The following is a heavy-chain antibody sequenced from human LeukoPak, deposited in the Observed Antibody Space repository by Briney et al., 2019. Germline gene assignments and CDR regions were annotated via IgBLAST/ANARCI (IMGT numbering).Heavy chain of an antibody. V-gene: IGHV3-64*01. CDR3: ARVVVENWFDP. D-gene: IGHD2-15*01. Sequence: GGSLRLSCAASGFTFSRYAMHWVRQAPGKGLEYVSAISSNGGSTYYANSVKGRFTISRDNSKNTLYLQMGSLRVEDTAVYYCARVVVENWFDPWGQGTLVTVSS. J-gene: IGHJ5*02. CDR1: GFTFSRYA. CDR2: ISSNGGST.